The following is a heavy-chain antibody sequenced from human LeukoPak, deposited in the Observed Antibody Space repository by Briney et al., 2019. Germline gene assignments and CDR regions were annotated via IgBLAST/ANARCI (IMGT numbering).Heavy chain of an antibody. D-gene: IGHD3-10*01. CDR2: INPNSGGT. J-gene: IGHJ6*03. CDR3: ARGSQSWRFGTNYYYMDV. Sequence: ASVKVSCKASGYTFTGYYMHWVRQAPGQGLEWMGWINPNSGGTNYAQKFQGRVTMTRDTSISTAYMELSRLRSDDTAVYYCARGSQSWRFGTNYYYMDVWGKGTTVTVSS. CDR1: GYTFTGYY. V-gene: IGHV1-2*02.